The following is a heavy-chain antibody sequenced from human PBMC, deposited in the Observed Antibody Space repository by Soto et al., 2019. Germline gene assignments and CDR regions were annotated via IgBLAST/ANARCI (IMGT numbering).Heavy chain of an antibody. D-gene: IGHD2-15*01. CDR2: IKQDGSEK. CDR3: ARRYCSGGSCYRYFDY. Sequence: GGSLRLSCAASGFTFSSYWMSWVRQAPGKGLEWVANIKQDGSEKYYVDSVKGRFTISRDNAKNSLYLQMNSLRAEDTAVYYCARRYCSGGSCYRYFDYWGQGTLVTVSS. J-gene: IGHJ4*02. V-gene: IGHV3-7*01. CDR1: GFTFSSYW.